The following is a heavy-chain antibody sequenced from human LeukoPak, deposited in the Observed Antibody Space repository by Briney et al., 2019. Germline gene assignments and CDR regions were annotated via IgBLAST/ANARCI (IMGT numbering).Heavy chain of an antibody. D-gene: IGHD6-13*01. Sequence: TGGSLRLSCEASGFTFSTFWMSWVRRPPGKGLEWVSAISGSGGSTYYADSVKGRFTISRDNSKNTLYLQMNSLRAEDTAVYYCAKSYSSSWYGYWGQGTLVTVSS. CDR3: AKSYSSSWYGY. CDR2: ISGSGGST. CDR1: GFTFSTFW. J-gene: IGHJ4*02. V-gene: IGHV3-23*01.